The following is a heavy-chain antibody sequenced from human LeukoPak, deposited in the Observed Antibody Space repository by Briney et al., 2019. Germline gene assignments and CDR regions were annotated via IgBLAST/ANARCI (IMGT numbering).Heavy chain of an antibody. J-gene: IGHJ4*02. D-gene: IGHD3-22*01. CDR1: GYSISSGYY. V-gene: IGHV4-38-2*02. Sequence: PSETLSLTCTVSGYSISSGYYWGWIRQPPGKGLEWIGSIYHSGSTYYNPSLKSRVTISVDTSKNQFSLKLSSVTAADTAVYYCARAPYDSSGYHLDYWGQGTLVTVSS. CDR2: IYHSGST. CDR3: ARAPYDSSGYHLDY.